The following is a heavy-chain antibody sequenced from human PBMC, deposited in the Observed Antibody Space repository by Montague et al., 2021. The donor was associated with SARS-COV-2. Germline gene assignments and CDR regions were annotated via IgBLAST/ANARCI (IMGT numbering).Heavy chain of an antibody. V-gene: IGHV3-23*03. CDR3: AKMPYSGTYYFDY. CDR1: GFTFSSYA. J-gene: IGHJ4*02. D-gene: IGHD1-26*01. CDR2: LYSGGHDA. Sequence: YLRLSCAASGFTFSSYALSWVRQAPGKGLEWVSLLYSGGHDAYYADSVKGRFTISRDNSKSTLYLQMDSLRAEDTAVYYCAKMPYSGTYYFDYWGQGTLVTVPA.